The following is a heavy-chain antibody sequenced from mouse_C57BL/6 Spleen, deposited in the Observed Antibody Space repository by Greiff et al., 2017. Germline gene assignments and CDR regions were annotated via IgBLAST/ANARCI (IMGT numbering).Heavy chain of an antibody. Sequence: EVHLVESGPGLVKPSQSLSLTCSVTGYSITSGYYWNWIRQFPGNKLEWMGYISYDGSNNYNPSLKNRISITRDTSKNQFFLKLNSVTTEDTATYYCASDDGYPSYAMDYGGQGTSVTVSS. J-gene: IGHJ4*01. V-gene: IGHV3-6*01. CDR1: GYSITSGYY. CDR3: ASDDGYPSYAMDY. CDR2: ISYDGSN. D-gene: IGHD2-3*01.